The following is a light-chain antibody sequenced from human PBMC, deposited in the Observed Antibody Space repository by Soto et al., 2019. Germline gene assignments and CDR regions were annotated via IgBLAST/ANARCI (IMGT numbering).Light chain of an antibody. CDR2: EVN. J-gene: IGLJ1*01. CDR3: CSYADNNTYV. Sequence: QSALTQPASVSGSPGQSVTISCAGTSSDVGAYDYVSWYQHHPGKVPKVVMFEVNKRPSWVSNRLSGSRSGKTASLTISGLQTEDEADYYCCSYADNNTYVFGSGTKVTVL. V-gene: IGLV2-23*02. CDR1: SSDVGAYDY.